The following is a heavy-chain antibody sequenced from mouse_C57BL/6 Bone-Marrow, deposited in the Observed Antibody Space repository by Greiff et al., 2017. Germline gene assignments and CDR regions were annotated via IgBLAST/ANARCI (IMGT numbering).Heavy chain of an antibody. Sequence: VQLQQSGAELVKPGASVKMSCKASGYTFTTYPIEWMKQNHGKSLEWIGNFHPYNDDTKYNDKFKGKATLTVEKSSRTVYLELSRLTSDDSAVYYCARGGNYGGYYFDYWGQGTTLTVSS. CDR3: ARGGNYGGYYFDY. CDR1: GYTFTTYP. V-gene: IGHV1-47*01. J-gene: IGHJ2*01. D-gene: IGHD2-1*01. CDR2: FHPYNDDT.